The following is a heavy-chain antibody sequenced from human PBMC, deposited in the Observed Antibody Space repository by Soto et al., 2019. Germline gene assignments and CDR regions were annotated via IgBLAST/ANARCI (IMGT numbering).Heavy chain of an antibody. CDR2: ISYDGSNK. CDR1: GFTFSSYG. CDR3: ASHAAHRGNSYYFDY. V-gene: IGHV3-30*03. D-gene: IGHD2-21*02. Sequence: GGSLRLSCAASGFTFSSYGMHWVRQAPGKGLEWVAVISYDGSNKYYADSVKGRFTISRDNSKNTLYLQMNSLRAEDTAVYYCASHAAHRGNSYYFDYWGQGTLVTVSS. J-gene: IGHJ4*02.